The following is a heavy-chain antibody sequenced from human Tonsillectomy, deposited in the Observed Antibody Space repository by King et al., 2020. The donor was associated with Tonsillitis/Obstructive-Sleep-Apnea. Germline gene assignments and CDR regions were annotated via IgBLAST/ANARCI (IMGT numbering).Heavy chain of an antibody. D-gene: IGHD3-16*02. J-gene: IGHJ4*02. V-gene: IGHV3-11*06. CDR3: ARARDYVWGSYRSYYFDY. CDR1: GFTFSDYY. CDR2: TSSSSRYT. Sequence: VQLVESGGGLVKPGGSLRLSCAASGFTFSDYYMSWIRQAPGKGLEWVSYTSSSSRYTNYADSMKGRFTISRDNAKNSLYLQMNSLRAEDTAVYYCARARDYVWGSYRSYYFDYWGQGTLVTVSS.